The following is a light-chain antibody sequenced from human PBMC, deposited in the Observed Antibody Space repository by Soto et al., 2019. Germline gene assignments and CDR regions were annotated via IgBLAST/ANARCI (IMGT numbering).Light chain of an antibody. V-gene: IGKV3-11*01. Sequence: EIVLTQSPATLSLSPGERATLSCRASQSVSSYLAWYQQKPGQAPRLLIYDASNRATGIPARFSGSGSGTDFTLTISSLEPEDFAVYYCQQRSNWPKTCGKGTKVELK. J-gene: IGKJ1*01. CDR1: QSVSSY. CDR2: DAS. CDR3: QQRSNWPKT.